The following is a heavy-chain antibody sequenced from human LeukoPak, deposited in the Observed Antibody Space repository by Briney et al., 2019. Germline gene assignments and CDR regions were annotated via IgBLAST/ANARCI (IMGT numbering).Heavy chain of an antibody. D-gene: IGHD3-22*01. J-gene: IGHJ3*02. CDR1: GFTFSSYE. Sequence: GGSLRLSCAASGFTFSSYEMNWVRQAPGKGLEWVSYISSSGSTIYYADSVKGRFTISRDNAKNSLYLQMNSLRAEDTAVYYCARAKYYYDSSGYSPGAFDIWGQGTMVTVSS. CDR3: ARAKYYYDSSGYSPGAFDI. V-gene: IGHV3-48*03. CDR2: ISSSGSTI.